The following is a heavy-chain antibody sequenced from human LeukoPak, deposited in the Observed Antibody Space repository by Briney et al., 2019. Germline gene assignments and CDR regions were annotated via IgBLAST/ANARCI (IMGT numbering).Heavy chain of an antibody. CDR3: ARTPEDGFLEIYYMDV. Sequence: GASVKVSCKASGYTFTSYGISWVRQAPGQGLEWMGWISAYNGNTNYAQKLQGRVTMTTDTSTSTAYMELRSLRSDDTAVYYCARTPEDGFLEIYYMDVWGKGTTVTVSS. CDR2: ISAYNGNT. CDR1: GYTFTSYG. V-gene: IGHV1-18*01. D-gene: IGHD3-3*01. J-gene: IGHJ6*03.